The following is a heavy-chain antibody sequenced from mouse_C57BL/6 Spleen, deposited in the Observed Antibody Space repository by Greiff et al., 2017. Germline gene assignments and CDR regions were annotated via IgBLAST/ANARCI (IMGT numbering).Heavy chain of an antibody. CDR2: INYDGSST. V-gene: IGHV5-16*01. J-gene: IGHJ2*01. D-gene: IGHD1-1*01. Sequence: EVQVVESEGGLVQPGSSMKLSCTASGFTFSDYYMPWVRQAPEKGLEWVANINYDGSSTYYLGSLSSRFIISRDNAKNILYLQMSSLESEDTATYYCARDHGGFDYWGQGTTLTVSS. CDR3: ARDHGGFDY. CDR1: GFTFSDYY.